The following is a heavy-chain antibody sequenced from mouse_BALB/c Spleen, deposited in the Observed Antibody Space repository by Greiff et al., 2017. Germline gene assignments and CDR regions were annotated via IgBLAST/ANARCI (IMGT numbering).Heavy chain of an antibody. CDR3: ARSYYGSGYYYAMDY. V-gene: IGHV5-6-3*01. D-gene: IGHD1-1*01. CDR1: GFTFSSYG. J-gene: IGHJ4*01. CDR2: INSNGGST. Sequence: DVQLVESGGGLVQPGGSLKLSCAASGFTFSSYGMSWVRQTPDKRLELVATINSNGGSTYYPDSVKGRFTISRDNAKNTLYLQMSSLKSEDTAMYYCARSYYGSGYYYAMDYWGQGTSVTVSS.